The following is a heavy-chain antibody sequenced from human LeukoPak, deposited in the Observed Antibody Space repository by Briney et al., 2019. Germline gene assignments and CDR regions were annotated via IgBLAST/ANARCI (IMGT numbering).Heavy chain of an antibody. D-gene: IGHD1-26*01. V-gene: IGHV3-30*03. CDR1: GFTFSSYG. J-gene: IGHJ4*02. CDR3: ARDSYASGSDY. Sequence: GGSLRLSCAASGFTFSSYGMHWVRQAPGKGLEWVAVISYDGSNKYYADSVKGRFTISRDNSKNTLYLQMNSLRADDTAVYFCARDSYASGSDYWGQGTLVTVSS. CDR2: ISYDGSNK.